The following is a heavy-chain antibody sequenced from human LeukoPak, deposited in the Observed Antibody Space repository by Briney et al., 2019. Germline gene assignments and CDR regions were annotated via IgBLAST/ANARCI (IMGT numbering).Heavy chain of an antibody. CDR2: ITISGHTK. V-gene: IGHV3-48*03. Sequence: GGSLRLSCAASGFDLHTYEMNWVRQAPGKGLEWIADITISGHTKNYADSVKGRFTISRDSARTSLYLQMNSPRVEDTGVYFCARGDPHADLWGQGTLVTVSS. J-gene: IGHJ5*02. CDR1: GFDLHTYE. CDR3: ARGDPHADL.